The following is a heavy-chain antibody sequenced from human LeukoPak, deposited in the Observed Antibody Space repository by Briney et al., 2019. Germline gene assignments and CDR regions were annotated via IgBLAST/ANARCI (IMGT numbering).Heavy chain of an antibody. CDR1: AGSTRGYY. CDR2: IYYSGST. J-gene: IGHJ3*02. Sequence: SETLSLTCIVSAGSTRGYYWSWIRQPPGKGLEWIGYIYYSGSTKYNPSLKSRVTISVDTSVRQFSLKLSSVTAADSAAYYCARHMTVTYDAFDIWGQGTMVTVSS. CDR3: ARHMTVTYDAFDI. V-gene: IGHV4-59*08. D-gene: IGHD3-22*01.